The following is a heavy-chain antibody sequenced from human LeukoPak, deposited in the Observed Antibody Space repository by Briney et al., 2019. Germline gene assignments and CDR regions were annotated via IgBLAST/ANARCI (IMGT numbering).Heavy chain of an antibody. D-gene: IGHD2-21*01. CDR1: GGSISSYY. CDR3: ARGFVVIAIDRGADAFDI. V-gene: IGHV4-59*01. Sequence: TSETLSLTCTVSGGSISSYYWSWIRQPPGKGLEWIGYIYYSGSTNYNPSLKSRVTISVDTSKNQFSLKLSSVTAADTAVYYCARGFVVIAIDRGADAFDIWGQGTMVTVSS. CDR2: IYYSGST. J-gene: IGHJ3*02.